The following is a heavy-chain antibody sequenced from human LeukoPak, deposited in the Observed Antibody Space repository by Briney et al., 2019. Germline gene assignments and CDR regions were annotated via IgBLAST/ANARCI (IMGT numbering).Heavy chain of an antibody. V-gene: IGHV3-48*01. Sequence: PGGALRLSCGGSGFTLKSLNMHLVRPAPGEGLEGVSDISSNSGIKSYADSVKGRFTISRDNAKNSLYLQMNSLRAEDTAVYYCARAYDFWSGPGGYWGQGTLVTVSS. CDR1: GFTLKSLN. D-gene: IGHD3-3*01. CDR3: ARAYDFWSGPGGY. CDR2: ISSNSGIK. J-gene: IGHJ4*02.